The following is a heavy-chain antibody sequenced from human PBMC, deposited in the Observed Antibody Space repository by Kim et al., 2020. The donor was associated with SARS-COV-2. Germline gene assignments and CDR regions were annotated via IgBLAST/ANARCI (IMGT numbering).Heavy chain of an antibody. CDR1: GFTFSGSA. D-gene: IGHD1-26*01. CDR2: IRSKANSYAT. Sequence: GGSLRLSCAASGFTFSGSAMHWVRQASGKGLEWVGRIRSKANSYATAYAASVKGRFTISRDDSKNTAYLQMNSLKTEDTAVYYCTRREEGAMTSFDYWGQGTLVTVSS. CDR3: TRREEGAMTSFDY. V-gene: IGHV3-73*01. J-gene: IGHJ4*02.